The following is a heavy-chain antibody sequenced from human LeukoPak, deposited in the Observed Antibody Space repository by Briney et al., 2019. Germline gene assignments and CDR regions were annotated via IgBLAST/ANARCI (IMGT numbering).Heavy chain of an antibody. D-gene: IGHD3-16*01. CDR3: AGGIEEWGGADS. Sequence: PSETLSLTCYISGVSVSSGSYHWGWIRQPPGKGLEWIGSISYNGSTYYNPSLRSRVTVSVDTSKNHLSVRLSSVSAADTAVYYCAGGIEEWGGADSWGQGTLVTVSS. CDR1: GVSVSSGSYH. CDR2: ISYNGST. J-gene: IGHJ4*02. V-gene: IGHV4-39*02.